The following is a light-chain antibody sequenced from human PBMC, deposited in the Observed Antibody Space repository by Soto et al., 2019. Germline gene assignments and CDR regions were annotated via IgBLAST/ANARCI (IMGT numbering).Light chain of an antibody. CDR1: QTMSNF. V-gene: IGKV1-39*01. CDR3: QQSYSTPYT. CDR2: AIS. J-gene: IGKJ2*01. Sequence: DIQMTQSPSSLSASVGDRVTITCRASQTMSNFLHWYQQKPGKAPKVHIYAISNLISRVPSRFSGRGSGTDFTLTISSLQPEDCATYYCQQSYSTPYTFGQGTKVEIK.